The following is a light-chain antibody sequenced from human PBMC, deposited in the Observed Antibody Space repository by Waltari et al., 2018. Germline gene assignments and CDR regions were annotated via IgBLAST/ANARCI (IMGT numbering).Light chain of an antibody. CDR1: QSVSTY. J-gene: IGKJ4*01. CDR2: DAS. CDR3: RQRSNWPLT. V-gene: IGKV3-11*01. Sequence: EIVLTQSPATLSLSPGERATLSCRASQSVSTYLGWYQQKPGQAPRLLIYDASNRATGIPARFSGSGSGTDFTLTISSLEPEDFAVYYCRQRSNWPLTFGGGTNVEIK.